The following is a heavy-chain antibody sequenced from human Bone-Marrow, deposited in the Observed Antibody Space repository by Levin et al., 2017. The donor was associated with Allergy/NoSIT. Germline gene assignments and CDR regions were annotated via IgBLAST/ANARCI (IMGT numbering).Heavy chain of an antibody. D-gene: IGHD3-16*01. J-gene: IGHJ1*01. CDR2: ITSAGRT. Sequence: GGSLRLSCAASGLSFTNYALSWVRQAPGKGLEWVSAITSAGRTYYADSVKGRFTISRDNSKNTLYLQMNGLRVEDTAVYYCAKETPVTSAFITLENWGQGTLVTVSS. V-gene: IGHV3-23*01. CDR1: GLSFTNYA. CDR3: AKETPVTSAFITLEN.